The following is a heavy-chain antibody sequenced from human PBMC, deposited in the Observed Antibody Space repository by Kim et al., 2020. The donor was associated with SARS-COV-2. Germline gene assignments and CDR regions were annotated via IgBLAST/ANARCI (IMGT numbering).Heavy chain of an antibody. Sequence: SETLSLTCAVYGGSFSGYYWSWIRQPPGKGLEWIGEINHSGSTNYNPSLKSRVTISVDTSKNQFSLKLSSVIAADTAVYYCARKAGYSSSRYSGSYINWFDPRGQGTLCTVSS. CDR1: GGSFSGYY. V-gene: IGHV4-34*01. J-gene: IGHJ5*02. CDR2: INHSGST. D-gene: IGHD6-13*01. CDR3: ARKAGYSSSRYSGSYINWFDP.